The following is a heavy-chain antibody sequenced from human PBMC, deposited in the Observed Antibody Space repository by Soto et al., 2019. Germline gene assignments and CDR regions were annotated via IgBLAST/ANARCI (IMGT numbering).Heavy chain of an antibody. CDR3: AKAFSAAAGTFRVLYPDY. Sequence: HPGGSLRLSCAASGFTFSSYAMSWVRQAPGKGLEWVSAISGSGGSTYYADSVKGRFTISRDNSKNTLYLQMNSLRAEDTAVYYCAKAFSAAAGTFRVLYPDYWGQGTLVTVSS. V-gene: IGHV3-23*01. CDR2: ISGSGGST. CDR1: GFTFSSYA. D-gene: IGHD6-13*01. J-gene: IGHJ4*02.